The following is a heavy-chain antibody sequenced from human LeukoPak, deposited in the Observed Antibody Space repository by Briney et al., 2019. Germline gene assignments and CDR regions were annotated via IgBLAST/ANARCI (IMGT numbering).Heavy chain of an antibody. J-gene: IGHJ4*02. V-gene: IGHV1-18*01. CDR1: GYTFTNYG. Sequence: ASVKVSCKASGYTFTNYGISWVRQAPGQGLEWMGWISAYNGNTNYAQKLQGRVTMTRDTSTSTVYMELSSLRSEDTAVYYCAREDCSGGSCYSDYWGQGTLVTVSS. CDR2: ISAYNGNT. D-gene: IGHD2-15*01. CDR3: AREDCSGGSCYSDY.